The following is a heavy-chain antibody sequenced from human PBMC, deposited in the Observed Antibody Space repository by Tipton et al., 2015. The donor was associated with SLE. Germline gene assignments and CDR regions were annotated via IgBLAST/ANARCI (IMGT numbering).Heavy chain of an antibody. CDR1: GGSISSYY. J-gene: IGHJ6*03. D-gene: IGHD2-8*01. Sequence: TLSLTCTVSGGSISSYYWTWIRQPPGKGLEWIGYISDSGITNYNPSLKSRVAISIDTSKNQFSLNLSSVTAADTALYYCARVLGSRYCTNGVCTSPYYFYYYMDVWGRGTSVTVSS. CDR2: ISDSGIT. CDR3: ARVLGSRYCTNGVCTSPYYFYYYMDV. V-gene: IGHV4-59*01.